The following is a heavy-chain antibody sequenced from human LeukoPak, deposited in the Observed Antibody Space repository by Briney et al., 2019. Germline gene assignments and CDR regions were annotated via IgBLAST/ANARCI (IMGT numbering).Heavy chain of an antibody. V-gene: IGHV1-69*13. Sequence: SVTVSCKASGGTFSSYAISWVRQAPGQGLEWVGGIIPIFGTANYAQKFQGRVTITADESTSTAYMELSSLRSEDTAVYYCARARYCSGGSCPFYYYYGMDVWGQGTTVTVSS. CDR1: GGTFSSYA. J-gene: IGHJ6*02. CDR3: ARARYCSGGSCPFYYYYGMDV. D-gene: IGHD2-15*01. CDR2: IIPIFGTA.